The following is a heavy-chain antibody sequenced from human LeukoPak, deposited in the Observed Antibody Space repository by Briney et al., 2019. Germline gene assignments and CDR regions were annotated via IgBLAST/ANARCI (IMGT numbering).Heavy chain of an antibody. V-gene: IGHV3-33*01. CDR3: ARDLYSSSSYGMDV. CDR1: GFTFSSYG. J-gene: IGHJ6*02. CDR2: IWYDGSNK. Sequence: GGSLGLSCAASGFTFSSYGMHWVRQAPGKGLEWVAVIWYDGSNKYYADSVKGRFTISRDNSKNTLYLQMNSLRAEDTAVYYCARDLYSSSSYGMDVWGQGTTVTVSS. D-gene: IGHD6-6*01.